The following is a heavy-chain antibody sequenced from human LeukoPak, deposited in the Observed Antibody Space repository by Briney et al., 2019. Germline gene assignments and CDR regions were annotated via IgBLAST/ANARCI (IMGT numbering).Heavy chain of an antibody. CDR3: ASRSYYYDSSGYDAFDI. CDR2: INHSGST. Sequence: SETLSLTCAVYGGSFSGYYWSWIRQPPGKGLEWIGEINHSGSTNYNPSLKSRVTISVDTSKNQFSLKLSSVTAADTAVYYCASRSYYYDSSGYDAFDIWGQGTMVTVSS. D-gene: IGHD3-22*01. CDR1: GGSFSGYY. J-gene: IGHJ3*02. V-gene: IGHV4-34*01.